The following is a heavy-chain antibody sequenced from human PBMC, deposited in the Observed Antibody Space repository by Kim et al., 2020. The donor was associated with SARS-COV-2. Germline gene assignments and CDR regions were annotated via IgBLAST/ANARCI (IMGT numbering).Heavy chain of an antibody. CDR1: GHTFTRDS. J-gene: IGHJ4*02. Sequence: ASVKVSCKTSGHTFTRDSIHWVRQAPGQRLEWRGGIDCGNGNTIYSPKFQGRVTLSTDTSASTGYMELSSLRSEDSAVYFCLGGYYFDYWGQGSLGTV. V-gene: IGHV1-3*01. CDR2: IDCGNGNT. D-gene: IGHD2-15*01. CDR3: LGGYYFDY.